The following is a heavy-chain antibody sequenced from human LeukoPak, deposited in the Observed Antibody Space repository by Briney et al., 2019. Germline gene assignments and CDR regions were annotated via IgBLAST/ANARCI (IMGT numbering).Heavy chain of an antibody. V-gene: IGHV3-23*01. CDR3: AEGVGARGDY. CDR2: LSDSGVYT. J-gene: IGHJ4*02. Sequence: GGSLRLSCAASGFTFSNYAMTWVRQAPGKGLEWVSILSDSGVYTYYADSVKGRFTISRDNSKNTLYLQMNSLRAEDTAVYYCAEGVGARGDYWGQGTLVTVSS. CDR1: GFTFSNYA. D-gene: IGHD1-26*01.